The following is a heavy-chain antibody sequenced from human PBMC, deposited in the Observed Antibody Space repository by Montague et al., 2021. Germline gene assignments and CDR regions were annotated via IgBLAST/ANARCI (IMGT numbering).Heavy chain of an antibody. D-gene: IGHD4-17*01. J-gene: IGHJ4*02. CDR3: SRAWVRSGFDS. V-gene: IGHV3-7*05. CDR2: IKKDGTEK. Sequence: SLSLSFSASGFTFSSYWMIWVRQAPGKGLEWVASIKKDGTEKYYGDSVMGRFTISRDNAKTSLYLQMNALRAGDTAVYFCSRAWVRSGFDSWGQGTLVTVSS. CDR1: GFTFSSYW.